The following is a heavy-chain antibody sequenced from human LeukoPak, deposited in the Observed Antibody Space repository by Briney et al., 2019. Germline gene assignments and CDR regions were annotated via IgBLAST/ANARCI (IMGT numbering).Heavy chain of an antibody. D-gene: IGHD1-26*01. V-gene: IGHV4-39*01. J-gene: IGHJ4*02. Sequence: SETLSLTCTVSGDSTSSSDYYWGWIPQPPGKGLEWIGSIYFSGSTFYNPSLKSRVTISNNTSKNQFSLKLSSVPAADTAVYYCARIVGVTDYFDYWGQGTLVTVSS. CDR3: ARIVGVTDYFDY. CDR1: GDSTSSSDYY. CDR2: IYFSGST.